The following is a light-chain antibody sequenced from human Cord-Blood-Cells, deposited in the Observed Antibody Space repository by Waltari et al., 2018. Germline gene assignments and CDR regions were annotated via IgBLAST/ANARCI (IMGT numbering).Light chain of an antibody. Sequence: DIQMTQSPSSLSASVGDRVTITCRASQSISSYLNWYQQKPGNAPKLLIYAASSLQSGVPSRFSSSGSGTDFTLTISSLQPEDFATYYCQQSYSTPYSFGQGTKLEIK. CDR3: QQSYSTPYS. CDR1: QSISSY. V-gene: IGKV1-39*01. J-gene: IGKJ2*03. CDR2: AAS.